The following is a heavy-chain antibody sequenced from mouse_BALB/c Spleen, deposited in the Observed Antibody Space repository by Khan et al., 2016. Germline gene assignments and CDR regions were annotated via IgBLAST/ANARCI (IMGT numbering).Heavy chain of an antibody. Sequence: EVQLQESGPGLVKPSQSLSLTCSVTGYSITSGYYWNWIRQFPGNKLEWMGYISYDGSNNYNPSLKNRISITRDTSKNQFFLKLNSVTTEDTATYYCARKNYGRSWYCDVWGAGTTVTVSS. V-gene: IGHV3-6*02. CDR3: ARKNYGRSWYCDV. D-gene: IGHD1-1*01. CDR1: GYSITSGYY. CDR2: ISYDGSN. J-gene: IGHJ1*01.